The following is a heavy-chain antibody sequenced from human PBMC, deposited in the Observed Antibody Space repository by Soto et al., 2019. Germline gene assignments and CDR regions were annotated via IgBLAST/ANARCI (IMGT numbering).Heavy chain of an antibody. CDR3: ARAGPRAAY. V-gene: IGHV1-18*01. CDR2: ISAYNGNT. D-gene: IGHD7-27*01. J-gene: IGHJ4*02. Sequence: QVQLVQSGAEVKKPGASVKVSCKASGYTFSSYHISWVRQAPGQGLEWMGWISAYNGNTNYAQKLQGRVTMTTDTSSGTAYMERRSLRSDDTAVYYWARAGPRAAYWGQGTLVTVSS. CDR1: GYTFSSYH.